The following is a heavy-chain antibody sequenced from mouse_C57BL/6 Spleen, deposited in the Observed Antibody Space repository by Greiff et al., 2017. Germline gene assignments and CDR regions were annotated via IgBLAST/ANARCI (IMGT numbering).Heavy chain of an antibody. Sequence: QVQLQQSGPELVKPGASVKISCKASGYAFSSSWMNWVKQRPGKGLEWIGRIYPGDGDTNYNGKFKGKATLTADKSSSTAYMQLSSLTSEDSAVYFCARGRRWDFEGWGTGTTVTVSS. D-gene: IGHD1-1*01. J-gene: IGHJ1*03. V-gene: IGHV1-82*01. CDR2: IYPGDGDT. CDR1: GYAFSSSW. CDR3: ARGRRWDFEG.